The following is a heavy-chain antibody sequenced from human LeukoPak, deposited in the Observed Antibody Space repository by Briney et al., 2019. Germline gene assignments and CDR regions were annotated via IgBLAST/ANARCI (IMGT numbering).Heavy chain of an antibody. CDR1: GFTFSSYG. V-gene: IGHV3-30*03. J-gene: IGHJ4*02. Sequence: QAGGSLRLSCAASGFTFSSYGMHWVRQAPGKGLEWVAVISYDGSHIYYADSVKGRFTISRDNSKNTLYLQMNSLRAEDTAVYYCARDPTFYYGSGSFWYFDYWGQGTLVTVSS. CDR3: ARDPTFYYGSGSFWYFDY. D-gene: IGHD3-10*01. CDR2: ISYDGSHI.